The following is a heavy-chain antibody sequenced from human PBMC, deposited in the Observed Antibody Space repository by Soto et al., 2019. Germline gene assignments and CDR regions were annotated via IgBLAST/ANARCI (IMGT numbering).Heavy chain of an antibody. CDR3: AKEFRGVTTGYYYYYGMDV. Sequence: LRLSCAASGLTFSSYAISWVRQAPWKGLEWVSAISGSGGSTYYADSVKGRFTISRDNSKNTLYLQMNSLRAEDTAVYYCAKEFRGVTTGYYYYYGMDVWGQGTTVTVSS. CDR2: ISGSGGST. CDR1: GLTFSSYA. D-gene: IGHD4-17*01. J-gene: IGHJ6*02. V-gene: IGHV3-23*01.